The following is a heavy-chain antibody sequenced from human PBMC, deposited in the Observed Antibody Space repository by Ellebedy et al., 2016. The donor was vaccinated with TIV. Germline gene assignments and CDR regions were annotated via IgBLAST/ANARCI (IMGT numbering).Heavy chain of an antibody. D-gene: IGHD2-2*01. V-gene: IGHV3-23*01. CDR3: ARYPCTSCWIVWFDP. CDR2: ISGSGGST. J-gene: IGHJ5*02. Sequence: GESLKISXAASGFTFSSYAMSWVRQAPGKGLEWVSAISGSGGSTYYADSVKGRFTISRDNSKNTLYLQMNSLRAEDTAVYYCARYPCTSCWIVWFDPWGQGTLVTVSS. CDR1: GFTFSSYA.